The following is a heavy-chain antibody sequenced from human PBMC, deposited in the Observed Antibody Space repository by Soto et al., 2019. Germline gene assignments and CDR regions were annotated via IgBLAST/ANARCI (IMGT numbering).Heavy chain of an antibody. CDR1: GFTFTSSA. CDR2: IVVGSGNT. J-gene: IGHJ4*02. D-gene: IGHD6-19*01. Sequence: ASVKVSCKASGFTFTSSAVQWVRQARGQRLEWIGWIVVGSGNTNYAQKFQERVTITRDMSTSTAYMELSSLRSEDTAVYYCAADTSGWSPSNYWGQGTLVTVSS. CDR3: AADTSGWSPSNY. V-gene: IGHV1-58*01.